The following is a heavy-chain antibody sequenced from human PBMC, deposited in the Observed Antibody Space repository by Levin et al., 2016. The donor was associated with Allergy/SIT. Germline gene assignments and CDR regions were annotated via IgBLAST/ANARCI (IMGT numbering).Heavy chain of an antibody. Sequence: WIRQPPGKGLEWIGEIYHSGSTNYNPSLKSRVTISVDKSKNQFSLKLSSVTAADTAVYYCARVCNYYGSGSYCHFDYWGQGTLVTVSS. CDR2: IYHSGST. CDR3: ARVCNYYGSGSYCHFDY. J-gene: IGHJ4*02. D-gene: IGHD3-10*01. V-gene: IGHV4-4*02.